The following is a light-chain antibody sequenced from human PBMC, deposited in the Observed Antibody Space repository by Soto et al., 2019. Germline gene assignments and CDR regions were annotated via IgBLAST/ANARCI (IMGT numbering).Light chain of an antibody. CDR2: EVS. CDR3: NSHTSSNTRV. V-gene: IGLV2-14*01. CDR1: SSDVGGYNH. J-gene: IGLJ1*01. Sequence: QSVLTQPASVSGSPGQSITISCTGTSSDVGGYNHVSWYQHHPGKAPKLMIYEVSNRPSGVSNRSSGSKSGNTASLTISGLQADDEADYYCNSHTSSNTRVFGTGTKVTVL.